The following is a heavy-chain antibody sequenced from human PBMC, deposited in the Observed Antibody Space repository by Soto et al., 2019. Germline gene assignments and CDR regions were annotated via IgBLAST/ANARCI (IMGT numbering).Heavy chain of an antibody. CDR3: ASDLTGYAYFDF. Sequence: SETLSLTCTVSGGSISSRSYYWGWIRQPPGKGLEWIGTIYYSGTTYYNPSLKSRVTISVATSKNQFSLKLTSVTAADTAVYYCASDLTGYAYFDFWGQGSLVTVAS. J-gene: IGHJ4*01. V-gene: IGHV4-39*01. CDR1: GGSISSRSYY. D-gene: IGHD3-9*01. CDR2: IYYSGTT.